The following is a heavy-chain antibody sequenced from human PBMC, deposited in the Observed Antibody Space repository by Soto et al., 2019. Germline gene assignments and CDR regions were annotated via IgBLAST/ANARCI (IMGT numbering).Heavy chain of an antibody. J-gene: IGHJ5*02. Sequence: EVQLVESGGGLVQPGGSLRLSCAASGFTFSSYDMHWVRQATGKGLEWVSAIGTAGDTYYPCSVKGRFTLSRENAKNSLYLQMNSLRAEDTAVYYWARALGGGFDPWGQGTLVTVSS. CDR3: ARALGGGFDP. V-gene: IGHV3-13*01. CDR1: GFTFSSYD. D-gene: IGHD1-26*01. CDR2: IGTAGDT.